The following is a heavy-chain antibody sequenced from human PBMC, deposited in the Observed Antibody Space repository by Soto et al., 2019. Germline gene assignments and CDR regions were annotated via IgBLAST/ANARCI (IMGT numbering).Heavy chain of an antibody. D-gene: IGHD6-13*01. CDR1: GFTFSSYA. CDR3: AKDRDGAAAGPTKFYGMDV. J-gene: IGHJ6*02. CDR2: ISGSGDST. Sequence: EVQLLESGGGLVQPGGSLRLSCAASGFTFSSYAMSWVRQAPGKGLEWVSVISGSGDSTYYADSWRGRFTISRDNSKNTLYLQMNSLRAEDTAVYYCAKDRDGAAAGPTKFYGMDVWCQGTKVTVSS. V-gene: IGHV3-23*01.